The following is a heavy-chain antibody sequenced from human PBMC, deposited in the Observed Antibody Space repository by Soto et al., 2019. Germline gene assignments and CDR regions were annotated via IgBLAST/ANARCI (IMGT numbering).Heavy chain of an antibody. D-gene: IGHD5-12*01. J-gene: IGHJ6*02. Sequence: EVQVVESGGGLVQPGGSLRLSCIASGFTFSSHWMHWVRQAPGKGLVWVSRVKYDGRTTNYADSVKGRFTIYRDNAKNTVYLQMNSLRAEDTGVYYCARGLRNYYGVDVWGQGTTVTVSS. V-gene: IGHV3-74*01. CDR2: VKYDGRTT. CDR3: ARGLRNYYGVDV. CDR1: GFTFSSHW.